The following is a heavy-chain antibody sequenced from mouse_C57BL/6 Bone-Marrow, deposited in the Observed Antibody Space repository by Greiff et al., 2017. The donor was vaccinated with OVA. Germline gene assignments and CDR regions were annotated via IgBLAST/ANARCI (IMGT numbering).Heavy chain of an antibody. V-gene: IGHV10-3*01. D-gene: IGHD2-4*01. CDR3: VRERRVYDYDTAWFAY. CDR2: IRSKSSNYAT. CDR1: GFTFNTYA. Sequence: EVQLVESGGGLVQPKGSLKLSCAASGFTFNTYAMHWVRQAPGKGLEWVARIRSKSSNYATYYADSVKDRFTISRDDSQSMLYLQMNNLKTEDTAMYYCVRERRVYDYDTAWFAYWGQGTLVTVSA. J-gene: IGHJ3*01.